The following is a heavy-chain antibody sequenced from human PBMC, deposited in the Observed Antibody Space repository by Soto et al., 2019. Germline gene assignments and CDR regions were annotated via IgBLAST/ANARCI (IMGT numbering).Heavy chain of an antibody. CDR2: ISSSSYI. V-gene: IGHV3-21*01. CDR1: GFTFSSYS. Sequence: GGSLRLSCAASGFTFSSYSMNWVRQAPGKGLEWVSSISSSSYIYYADSVKGRFTISRDNAKNSLYLQMNSLRAEDTAVDYCARDMVGEHYYYYGMDVWGQGTTVTVSS. J-gene: IGHJ6*02. D-gene: IGHD3-16*01. CDR3: ARDMVGEHYYYYGMDV.